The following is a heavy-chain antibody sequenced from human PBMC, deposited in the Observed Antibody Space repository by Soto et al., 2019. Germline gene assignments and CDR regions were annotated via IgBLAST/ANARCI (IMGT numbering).Heavy chain of an antibody. J-gene: IGHJ4*02. V-gene: IGHV3-23*01. CDR2: ISGSGGST. CDR1: GFTFSSYA. Sequence: EVQLLESGGGLVQPGGSLRLSCAASGFTFSSYAMSWARQAPGKGLEWVSAISGSGGSTYYADSVKGRFTISRDNSKKTLYLQMNSLRAEDTAVYYCAKEPVALIATYYFDYWGQGTLVTVSS. CDR3: AKEPVALIATYYFDY. D-gene: IGHD6-13*01.